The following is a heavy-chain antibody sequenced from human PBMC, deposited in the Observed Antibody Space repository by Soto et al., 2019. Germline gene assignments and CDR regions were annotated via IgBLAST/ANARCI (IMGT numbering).Heavy chain of an antibody. D-gene: IGHD6-13*01. CDR2: MYYSGST. Sequence: SETLSLTCTVSGVSFRTSDYYWGWIRRPPNKGLEWIGSMYYSGSTYYNPSLKSRVTISIDTSKNQFSLKLSSVTAADTAVYYCARMAAAATGSYYYYYGMDVWGQGTTVTVSS. CDR1: GVSFRTSDYY. V-gene: IGHV4-39*07. CDR3: ARMAAAATGSYYYYYGMDV. J-gene: IGHJ6*02.